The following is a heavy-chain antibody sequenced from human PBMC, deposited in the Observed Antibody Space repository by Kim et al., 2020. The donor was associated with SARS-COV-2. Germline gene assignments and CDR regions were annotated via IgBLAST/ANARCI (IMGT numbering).Heavy chain of an antibody. CDR1: GGSINSYY. CDR3: AAGYSSGWYVPSWVY. J-gene: IGHJ4*02. CDR2: IYYSGST. V-gene: IGHV4-59*01. Sequence: SETLSLTCTVSGGSINSYYWSWIRQPPGKGLEWIGYIYYSGSTNYNPSPKSRVTISVHTSKNQFSLQLISVTAADTAVYYCAAGYSSGWYVPSWVYWGQGTLVTVSS. D-gene: IGHD6-19*01.